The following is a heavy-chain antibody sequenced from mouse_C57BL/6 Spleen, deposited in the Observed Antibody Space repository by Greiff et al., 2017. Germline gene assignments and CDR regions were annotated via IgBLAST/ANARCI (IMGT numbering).Heavy chain of an antibody. Sequence: DVMLVESGGGLVQPKGSLKLSCAASGFTFNTYAMHWVRQAPGKGLEWVARIRSKSSNYATYYADSVKDRFTISRDDSQSMLYLQMNNLKTEDTAMYYCVRGGSSSWYFDVWGTGTTVTVSS. CDR2: IRSKSSNYAT. CDR1: GFTFNTYA. J-gene: IGHJ1*03. D-gene: IGHD1-1*01. CDR3: VRGGSSSWYFDV. V-gene: IGHV10-3*01.